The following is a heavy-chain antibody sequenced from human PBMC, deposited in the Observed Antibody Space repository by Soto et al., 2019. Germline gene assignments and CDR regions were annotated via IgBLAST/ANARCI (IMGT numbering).Heavy chain of an antibody. Sequence: QVQLVQSGAEVKKPGASVKVSCKASGGTFSSYAISWVRQAPGQGLEWMGGIIPIFGTANYAQKFQGRVKITADESTSTAYMELSSLRSEDTAVYYCAPTDGYNPTSIFDYWGQGTLVTVSS. J-gene: IGHJ4*02. D-gene: IGHD5-12*01. V-gene: IGHV1-69*19. CDR1: GGTFSSYA. CDR3: APTDGYNPTSIFDY. CDR2: IIPIFGTA.